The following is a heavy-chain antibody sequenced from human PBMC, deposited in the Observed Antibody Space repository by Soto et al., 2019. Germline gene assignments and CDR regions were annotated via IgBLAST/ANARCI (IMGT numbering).Heavy chain of an antibody. D-gene: IGHD2-21*02. CDR3: AKANCGDNCYYQIDR. V-gene: IGHV3-23*01. CDR1: GFTFDNYA. J-gene: IGHJ4*02. Sequence: GGSLRLSCAASGFTFDNYAMNWVRQAPGKGLEWVSGISGSGDYTYYAVSVKGRFTISRDNSKNTLYLQMNSLRTEDTAVYYCAKANCGDNCYYQIDRWGQGTQVTVSS. CDR2: ISGSGDYT.